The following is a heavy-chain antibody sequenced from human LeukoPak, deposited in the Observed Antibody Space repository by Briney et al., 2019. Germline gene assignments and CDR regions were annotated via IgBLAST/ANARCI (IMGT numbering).Heavy chain of an antibody. CDR1: GFTVSSNY. CDR2: IYSGGST. D-gene: IGHD3-10*01. CDR3: ARELREGYGSGSASINPYWYFDL. J-gene: IGHJ2*01. Sequence: GGSLRLSCAASGFTVSSNYMSWVRRAPGKGLEWVSVIYSGGSTYYADSVKGRFTISRDNSKNTLYLQMNSLRAEDTAVYYCARELREGYGSGSASINPYWYFDLWGRGTLVTVSS. V-gene: IGHV3-66*01.